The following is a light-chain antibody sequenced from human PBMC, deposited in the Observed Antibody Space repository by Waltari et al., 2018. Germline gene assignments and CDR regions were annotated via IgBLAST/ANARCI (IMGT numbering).Light chain of an antibody. Sequence: QSALTQPPSASGSPGQSVTISCTGPSSDVVALNLASWYQQHPDQAPQLMIFQLSQRPSGVPDRFSGSKSGNTASLTVSGLQAEDEADYYCFSYAGSNNLVFGGGTKLTVL. CDR3: FSYAGSNNLV. V-gene: IGLV2-8*01. J-gene: IGLJ2*01. CDR2: QLS. CDR1: SSDVVALNL.